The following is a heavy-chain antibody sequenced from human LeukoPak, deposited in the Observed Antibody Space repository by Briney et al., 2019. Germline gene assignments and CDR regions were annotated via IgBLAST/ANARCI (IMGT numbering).Heavy chain of an antibody. CDR1: GFTFSSYA. J-gene: IGHJ4*02. D-gene: IGHD4-17*01. V-gene: IGHV3-23*01. CDR3: AKRRTTVITMDHFDY. Sequence: GGSLRLSCAASGFTFSSYAMSWVRQAPGKGLEWVSTISGSASSTYNAESVRGRFTVSRDNSKNTLSLQMSSLRAEDTAVYYCAKRRTTVITMDHFDYWGQGTLVTVSS. CDR2: ISGSASST.